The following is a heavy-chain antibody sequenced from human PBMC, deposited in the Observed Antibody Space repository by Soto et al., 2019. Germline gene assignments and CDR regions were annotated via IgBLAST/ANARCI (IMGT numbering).Heavy chain of an antibody. CDR3: ARYYDFWSGYYREVDYYMDV. D-gene: IGHD3-3*01. Sequence: PGGSLRLSCAASGCTFSSYGMNWVRQAPGKGLEWVSSISSSSSYIYYADSVKGRFTISRDNAKNSLYLQMNSLRAEDTAVYYCARYYDFWSGYYREVDYYMDVWGKGTTVTVSS. V-gene: IGHV3-21*01. J-gene: IGHJ6*03. CDR2: ISSSSSYI. CDR1: GCTFSSYG.